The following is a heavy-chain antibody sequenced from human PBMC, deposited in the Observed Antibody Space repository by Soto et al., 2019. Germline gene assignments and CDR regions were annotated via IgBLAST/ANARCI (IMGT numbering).Heavy chain of an antibody. J-gene: IGHJ4*02. CDR1: GGTFNSYL. CDR3: ARGLDQPPVGLYFDT. V-gene: IGHV1-69*06. Sequence: QVQLVQSRAEVKNPGSSVKVSCKTSGGTFNSYLIDWVRQAPGQGLEWMGGIIPAFGTAKYAQKFQGRVTTTADKSTTTAYMELRTLTSEDTAVYYCARGLDQPPVGLYFDTWGQGTLVTVSS. CDR2: IIPAFGTA. D-gene: IGHD2-2*01.